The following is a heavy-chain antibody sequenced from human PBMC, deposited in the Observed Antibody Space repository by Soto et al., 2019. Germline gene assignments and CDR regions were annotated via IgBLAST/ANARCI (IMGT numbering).Heavy chain of an antibody. V-gene: IGHV4-34*01. CDR1: GGSFSGYY. D-gene: IGHD1-26*01. CDR3: AREEGATGEYYFXY. CDR2: VNHSGST. J-gene: IGHJ4*02. Sequence: SETLSLTCAVYGGSFSGYYWSWIRQPPGKGLEWIGEVNHSGSTNYNPSLKSRVTISVDTSKNQFSLKLSSVTAADTAVYYCAREEGATGEYYFXYWGQGTLVTVSS.